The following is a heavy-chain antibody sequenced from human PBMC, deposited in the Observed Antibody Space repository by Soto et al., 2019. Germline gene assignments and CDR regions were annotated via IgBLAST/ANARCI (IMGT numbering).Heavy chain of an antibody. CDR2: IYYSGST. V-gene: IGHV4-31*03. CDR1: GGSISSGGYY. J-gene: IGHJ6*02. Sequence: SETLSLTCTVSGGSISSGGYYWSWIRQHPGKGLEWIGYIYYSGSTYYNPSLKSRVTISVDTSKNQFSLKLSSVTAADTAVYYCARVAAAGPYYYYGMDVWGQGTTVTVSS. CDR3: ARVAAAGPYYYYGMDV. D-gene: IGHD6-13*01.